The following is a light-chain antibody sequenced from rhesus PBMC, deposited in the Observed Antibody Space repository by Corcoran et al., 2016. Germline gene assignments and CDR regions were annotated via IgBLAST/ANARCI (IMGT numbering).Light chain of an antibody. V-gene: IGLV2-32*02. CDR3: SSYGVSHSYYI. CDR1: SGDIGHYNF. CDR2: EVR. Sequence: QAALTQPRSVSGSPGQSVTISCTGASGDIGHYNFVSWYQEHPGTAPKLMIYEVRKRPSGVSDRFSGSKSDNTASLTIAGLQAEDEADYYCSSYGVSHSYYIFGGGTRLTVL. J-gene: IGLJ1*01.